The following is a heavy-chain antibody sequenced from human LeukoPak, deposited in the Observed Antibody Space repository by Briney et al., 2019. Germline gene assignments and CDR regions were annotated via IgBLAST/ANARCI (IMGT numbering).Heavy chain of an antibody. J-gene: IGHJ3*02. CDR1: GFTFSSYS. D-gene: IGHD3-22*01. CDR2: ISSSSSTI. CDR3: ARSGGYYYDSSGLNAFDI. Sequence: GGSLRLSCAASGFTFSSYSMNWLRQARGKGLEWVSYISSSSSTIYYAGSVQGGLIISRDNPQNELYVQINDLRAERTAVYYCARSGGYYYDSSGLNAFDIWGQGTMVTVSS. V-gene: IGHV3-48*01.